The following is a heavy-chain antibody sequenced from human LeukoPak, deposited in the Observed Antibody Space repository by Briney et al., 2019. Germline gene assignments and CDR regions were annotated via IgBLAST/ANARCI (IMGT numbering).Heavy chain of an antibody. J-gene: IGHJ4*02. D-gene: IGHD5-24*01. CDR1: GYSISSGYY. CDR2: IYHSGRT. V-gene: IGHV4-38-2*02. Sequence: SETLSLTCTVSGYSISSGYYWGWIRQPPAQGLEWIGSIYHSGRTFYNTSLNRRVTTPLDKSKNQFFLKLTSVTSPHTTVSYCARLYLPATRFDYWGQGTLVTVCS. CDR3: ARLYLPATRFDY.